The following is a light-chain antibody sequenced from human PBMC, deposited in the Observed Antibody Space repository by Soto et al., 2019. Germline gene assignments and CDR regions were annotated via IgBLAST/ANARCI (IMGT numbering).Light chain of an antibody. CDR2: GAS. J-gene: IGKJ2*01. V-gene: IGKV3-20*01. CDR3: QQYGSSPEYT. CDR1: QSVSSSY. Sequence: EIVLMQSPDTLSLSPGERATLSCWASQSVSSSYLAWYQQKPGQAPRLLIYGASSRATGIPDRFSGSGSGTDFTLTISRLEPEDSAVYYCQQYGSSPEYTFGQGTKLEIK.